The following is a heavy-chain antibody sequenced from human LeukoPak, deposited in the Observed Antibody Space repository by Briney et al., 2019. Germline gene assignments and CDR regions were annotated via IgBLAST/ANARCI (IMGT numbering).Heavy chain of an antibody. CDR2: ISSSSSYI. D-gene: IGHD2/OR15-2a*01. CDR3: ARGWRGNFDY. CDR1: GVTFSSYS. Sequence: GGSLRRSCAASGVTFSSYSRNWVRQAPAKGLEWVSSISSSSSYIYYADSVKGRFTISRDNAKNSLYLQMNSLGAEDTAVYYCARGWRGNFDYWGQGTLVTVSS. V-gene: IGHV3-21*01. J-gene: IGHJ4*02.